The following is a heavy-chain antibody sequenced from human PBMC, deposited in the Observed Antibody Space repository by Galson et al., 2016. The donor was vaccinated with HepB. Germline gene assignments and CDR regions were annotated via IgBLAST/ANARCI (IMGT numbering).Heavy chain of an antibody. J-gene: IGHJ4*02. D-gene: IGHD3-10*01. CDR2: IDNSGDYI. Sequence: SLRLSCAASGFSFNSFTMNWVRQPPGKGLEWLSSIDNSGDYIYYADSVSGRFTISRDNAKKSLYLQMNSLGADDTALYYCMRSTPMVRGEPVGDYWGQGTLVAVSP. CDR3: MRSTPMVRGEPVGDY. CDR1: GFSFNSFT. V-gene: IGHV3-21*01.